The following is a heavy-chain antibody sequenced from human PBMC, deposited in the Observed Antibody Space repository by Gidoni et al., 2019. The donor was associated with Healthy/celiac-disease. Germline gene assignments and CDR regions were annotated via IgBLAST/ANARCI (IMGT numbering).Heavy chain of an antibody. Sequence: QVQLQQWGAGLLKPSETLSLTCAVYGGSFSGYYWSWIRQPPGKGLEWIGEINHSGSTNYNPSLKSRVTISVDTSKNQFSLKLSSVTAADTAVYYCARASTGSNPLYYMDVWGKGTTVTVSS. CDR3: ARASTGSNPLYYMDV. D-gene: IGHD4-4*01. J-gene: IGHJ6*03. CDR1: GGSFSGYY. V-gene: IGHV4-34*01. CDR2: INHSGST.